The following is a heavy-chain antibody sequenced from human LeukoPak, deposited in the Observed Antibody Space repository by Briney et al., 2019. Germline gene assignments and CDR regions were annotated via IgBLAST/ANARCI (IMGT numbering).Heavy chain of an antibody. CDR2: VYSNTGST. CDR3: ARDPRQYDILTEGRVVARYYYYMDV. CDR1: GDSMGSHF. Sequence: SETLSLTCNVSGDSMGSHFWSWIRQPPGKGLEGIGEVYSNTGSTNYNPSLKSRITISADTSKKQFSLKLKSVTAADTAVYYCARDPRQYDILTEGRVVARYYYYMDVWGKGTTVTVSS. D-gene: IGHD3-9*01. J-gene: IGHJ6*03. V-gene: IGHV4-59*11.